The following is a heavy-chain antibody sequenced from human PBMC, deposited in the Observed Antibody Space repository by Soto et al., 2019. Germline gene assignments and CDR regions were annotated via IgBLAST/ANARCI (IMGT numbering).Heavy chain of an antibody. CDR1: GGSISSGGYY. D-gene: IGHD3-22*01. CDR3: ARDTYYYDSSGYFAFDI. CDR2: IYYSGST. V-gene: IGHV4-31*03. Sequence: SETLSLTCTVSGGSISSGGYYWSWIRQHPGKGLEWIGYIYYSGSTYYNPSLKSRVTISVDTSKNQFSLKLSSVTAADTAVYYCARDTYYYDSSGYFAFDIWGQGTMVT. J-gene: IGHJ3*02.